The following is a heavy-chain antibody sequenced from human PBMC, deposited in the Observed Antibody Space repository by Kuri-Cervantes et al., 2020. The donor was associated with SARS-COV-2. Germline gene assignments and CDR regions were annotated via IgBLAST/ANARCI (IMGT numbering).Heavy chain of an antibody. CDR1: GYSFTSYW. CDR3: ARHLAVGPYYDFWSGYYFGDSYYYMDV. CDR2: IDPSDSGT. V-gene: IGHV5-51*01. J-gene: IGHJ6*03. Sequence: KVSCKGSGYSFTSYWMGWVRQMPGKGLEWMGIIDPSDSGTRYSPSFQGKVTISADKSTSTAYLQWSSLKASDTAMYYCARHLAVGPYYDFWSGYYFGDSYYYMDVWGKGTTVTVSS. D-gene: IGHD3-3*01.